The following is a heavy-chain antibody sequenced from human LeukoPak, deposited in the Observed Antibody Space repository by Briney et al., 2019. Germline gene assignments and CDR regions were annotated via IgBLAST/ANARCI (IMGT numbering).Heavy chain of an antibody. CDR2: ISSSSSYI. CDR1: GSTFSSYS. Sequence: GGSLRLSCAASGSTFSSYSMNWVRQAPGKGLEWVSSISSSSSYIYYADSVKGRFTISRDNAKNSLYLQMNSLRAEDTAVYYCARDSPGRDFWCGYYKGYMDVWGKGTTVTVSS. CDR3: ARDSPGRDFWCGYYKGYMDV. J-gene: IGHJ6*03. V-gene: IGHV3-21*01. D-gene: IGHD3-3*01.